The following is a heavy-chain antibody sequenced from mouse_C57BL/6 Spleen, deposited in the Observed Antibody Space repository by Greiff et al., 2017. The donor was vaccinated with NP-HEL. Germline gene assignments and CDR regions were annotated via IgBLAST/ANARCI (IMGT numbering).Heavy chain of an antibody. D-gene: IGHD1-1*01. V-gene: IGHV1-81*01. CDR3: ARSVSTVGEGY. CDR2: IYPRSGNT. CDR1: GYTFTSYG. Sequence: QVQLKESGAELARPGASVKLSCKASGYTFTSYGISWVKQRTGQGLEWIGEIYPRSGNTYYNEKFKGKATLTADKSSSTAYMELRSLTSEDSAVYFCARSVSTVGEGYWGQGTTLTVSS. J-gene: IGHJ2*01.